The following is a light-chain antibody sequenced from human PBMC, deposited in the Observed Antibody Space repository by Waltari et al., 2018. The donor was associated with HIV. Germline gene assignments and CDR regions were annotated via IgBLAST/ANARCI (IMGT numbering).Light chain of an antibody. CDR3: QQYGSPTYT. V-gene: IGKV3-20*01. CDR1: QSLTNTF. J-gene: IGKJ2*01. CDR2: GVS. Sequence: EIVLTQSLGTLSLSPGDRVTLSCRASQSLTNTFLAWYQQKPGQAPRLVMSGVSKRATGIPDRFSGRGSGTDFTLTISRLEPEDFAVYYCQQYGSPTYTFGQGTKVEIK.